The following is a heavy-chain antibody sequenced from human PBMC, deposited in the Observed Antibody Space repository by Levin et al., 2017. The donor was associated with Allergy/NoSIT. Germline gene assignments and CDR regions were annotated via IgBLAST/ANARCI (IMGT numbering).Heavy chain of an antibody. Sequence: SSETLSLTCTVSGGSISSYYWSWIRQPPGKGLEWIGYIYYSGSTNYNPSLKSRVTISVDTSKNQFSLKLSSVTAADTAVYYCARWQEGYSRDRLNDAFDIWGQGTMVTVSS. J-gene: IGHJ3*02. V-gene: IGHV4-59*01. CDR1: GGSISSYY. D-gene: IGHD6-13*01. CDR3: ARWQEGYSRDRLNDAFDI. CDR2: IYYSGST.